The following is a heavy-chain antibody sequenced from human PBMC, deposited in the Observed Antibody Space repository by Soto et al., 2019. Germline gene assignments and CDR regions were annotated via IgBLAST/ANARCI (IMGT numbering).Heavy chain of an antibody. CDR1: GGSISSSSYY. Sequence: PSETLSLTCTVSGGSISSSSYYWGWIRQPPGKGLEWIGSIYYSGSTYYNPSLKSRVTISVDTSKNQFSLKLSSVTAADTAVYYCARRHWNFGNYFDYWGQGTLVTVSS. CDR3: ARRHWNFGNYFDY. D-gene: IGHD1-7*01. V-gene: IGHV4-39*01. J-gene: IGHJ4*02. CDR2: IYYSGST.